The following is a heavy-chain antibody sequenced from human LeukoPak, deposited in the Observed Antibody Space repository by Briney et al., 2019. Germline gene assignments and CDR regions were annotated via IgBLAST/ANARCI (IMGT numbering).Heavy chain of an antibody. V-gene: IGHV1-2*02. CDR1: GYTFTGYY. J-gene: IGHJ4*02. CDR3: ARASYSGSYFANY. CDR2: INPNSGGT. Sequence: ASVKVSCKASGYTFTGYYMHWVRQAPGRGLEWMGWINPNSGGTNYAQKFQGRVTMTRDTSISTAYMELSRLRSDDTAVYYCARASYSGSYFANYWGQGTLVTVSS. D-gene: IGHD1-26*01.